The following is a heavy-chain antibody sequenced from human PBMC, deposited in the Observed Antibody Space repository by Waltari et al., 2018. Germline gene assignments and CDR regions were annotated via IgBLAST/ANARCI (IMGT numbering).Heavy chain of an antibody. Sequence: QLHLQESGPGLVKPSETLSLTCSVPGGSITSTRHYWGWIRQPPGKGPEWTGTISYSGATYNNPSLKSRVTISVDTSKNQYSLKLTSVTAADTAVYYCATYIGASIGTAAFDVWGQGTMVTVSS. V-gene: IGHV4-39*01. J-gene: IGHJ3*01. CDR2: ISYSGAT. D-gene: IGHD5-12*01. CDR3: ATYIGASIGTAAFDV. CDR1: GGSITSTRHY.